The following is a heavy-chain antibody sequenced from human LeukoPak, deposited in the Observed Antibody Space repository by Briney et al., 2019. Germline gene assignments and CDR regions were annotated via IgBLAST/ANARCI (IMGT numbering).Heavy chain of an antibody. CDR3: ARESLRGYDFWSGYYKVDY. CDR1: GYSISSGYY. D-gene: IGHD3-3*01. Sequence: SETLSLTCTVSGYSISSGYYWGWIRQPPGKGLEWIGSIYQSGSTYYNPSLKSRVTISVDTSKNQFSLKLSSVTAADTAVYYCARESLRGYDFWSGYYKVDYWGQGTLVTVSS. J-gene: IGHJ4*02. V-gene: IGHV4-38-2*02. CDR2: IYQSGST.